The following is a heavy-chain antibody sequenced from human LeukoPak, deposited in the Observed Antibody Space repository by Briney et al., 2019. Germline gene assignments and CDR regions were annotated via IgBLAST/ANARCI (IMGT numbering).Heavy chain of an antibody. CDR3: AKVGCTHYYDSSGYYNWFDP. CDR1: GFTFSSYA. CDR2: ISYDGSNK. V-gene: IGHV3-30-3*01. D-gene: IGHD3-22*01. Sequence: AGGSLRLSCAASGFTFSSYAMHWVRQAPGKGLEWVAVISYDGSNKYYADSVKGRFTISRDNSKNTLYLQMNSLRAEDTAVYYCAKVGCTHYYDSSGYYNWFDPWGQGTLVTVSS. J-gene: IGHJ5*02.